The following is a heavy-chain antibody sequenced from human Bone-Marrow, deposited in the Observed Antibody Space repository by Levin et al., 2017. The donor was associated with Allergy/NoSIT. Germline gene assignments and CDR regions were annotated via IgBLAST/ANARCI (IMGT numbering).Heavy chain of an antibody. V-gene: IGHV3-9*01. D-gene: IGHD2-21*01. CDR3: ATVGLWLNHFDS. Sequence: GGSLRLSCAASGFNFDDTAMHWVRQAPGKGLEWVSGITWNSGSKNYADSVKGRFTISRDNAKKSLYLQMNSPRTEDTALYYCATVGLWLNHFDSWGQGTLVAVSS. J-gene: IGHJ4*02. CDR1: GFNFDDTA. CDR2: ITWNSGSK.